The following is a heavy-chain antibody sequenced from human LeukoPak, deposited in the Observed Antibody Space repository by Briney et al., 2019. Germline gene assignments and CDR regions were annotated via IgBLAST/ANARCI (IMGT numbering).Heavy chain of an antibody. Sequence: ASVKVSCKASGYTFTNHGISWVRQAPGQGLEWMGWISTYNGDTNYAQKLQGRVTMTTDTSTSTASMELRSLRSDDTAVYYCARERGYDSSGYYHDAFDVWGQGTMVTVSS. J-gene: IGHJ3*01. V-gene: IGHV1-18*01. CDR1: GYTFTNHG. CDR3: ARERGYDSSGYYHDAFDV. D-gene: IGHD3-22*01. CDR2: ISTYNGDT.